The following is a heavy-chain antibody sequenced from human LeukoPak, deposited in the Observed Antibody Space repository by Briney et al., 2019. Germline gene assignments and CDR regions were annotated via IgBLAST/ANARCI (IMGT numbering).Heavy chain of an antibody. Sequence: SQTLSLTCAISGDSFSTSSVAWNWIRQSPSRSLEWLGRTYYRSKWNNDYAVSVKSRIIINPDTSKNQFSLQLNSVTPEDTAVYYCARYNWNGGRAFDVWGQGTMVTVSS. D-gene: IGHD1-1*01. CDR1: GDSFSTSSVA. CDR3: ARYNWNGGRAFDV. CDR2: TYYRSKWNN. V-gene: IGHV6-1*01. J-gene: IGHJ3*01.